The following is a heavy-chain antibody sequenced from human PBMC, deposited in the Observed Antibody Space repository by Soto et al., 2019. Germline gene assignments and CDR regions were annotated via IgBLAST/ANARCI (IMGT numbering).Heavy chain of an antibody. V-gene: IGHV3-30-3*01. CDR1: GFTFSSYA. Sequence: GGSLRLSCAASGFTFSSYAMHWVRQAPGKGLEWVAVISYDGSNKYYADSVKGRFTISRDNSKNTLYLQMNSLRAEDTAVYYCARDWGDGYNSLVYFQHWGQGTLVTVSS. CDR2: ISYDGSNK. D-gene: IGHD5-12*01. CDR3: ARDWGDGYNSLVYFQH. J-gene: IGHJ1*01.